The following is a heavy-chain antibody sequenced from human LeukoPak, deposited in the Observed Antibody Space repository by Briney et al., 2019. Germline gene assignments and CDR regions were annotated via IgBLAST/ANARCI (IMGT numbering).Heavy chain of an antibody. Sequence: GGPLRLSCAASGFTFSSYGMHWVRQAPGKGLEWVAFIRYDGSNKYYADSVKGRFTISRDNSKNTLYLQMNSLRAEDTAVYYCANSGYDSFYYYYYMDVWGKGTTVTVSS. D-gene: IGHD5-12*01. CDR1: GFTFSSYG. J-gene: IGHJ6*03. CDR2: IRYDGSNK. CDR3: ANSGYDSFYYYYYMDV. V-gene: IGHV3-30*02.